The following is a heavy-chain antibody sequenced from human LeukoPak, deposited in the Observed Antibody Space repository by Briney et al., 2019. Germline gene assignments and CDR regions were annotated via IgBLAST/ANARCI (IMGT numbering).Heavy chain of an antibody. V-gene: IGHV3-23*01. D-gene: IGHD2-2*01. CDR2: ISGSGGST. J-gene: IGHJ6*03. CDR3: AKDPFTASRHSYYYMDV. CDR1: GFTFSSYG. Sequence: GGSLRLSCAASGFTFSSYGMSWVRQAPGKGLEWDSAISGSGGSTYYADSVKGRFTISRDNSKNTLYLQMNSLRAEDTAVYYCAKDPFTASRHSYYYMDVWGKGTTVTVSS.